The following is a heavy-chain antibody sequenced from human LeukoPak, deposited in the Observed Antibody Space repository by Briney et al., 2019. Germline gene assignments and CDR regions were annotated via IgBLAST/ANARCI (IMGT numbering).Heavy chain of an antibody. CDR3: VRPGYMNIPDDAFDV. D-gene: IGHD5-12*01. J-gene: IGHJ3*01. Sequence: GESLKISCKGSGYSFSNYWLGWVRQMPGKGLEWVGIIYPVDSDTRYRPSFQGHVSISADKSFSTAYLQWRSLKASETAMYYCVRPGYMNIPDDAFDVWGRGTLVTVSS. CDR1: GYSFSNYW. V-gene: IGHV5-51*01. CDR2: IYPVDSDT.